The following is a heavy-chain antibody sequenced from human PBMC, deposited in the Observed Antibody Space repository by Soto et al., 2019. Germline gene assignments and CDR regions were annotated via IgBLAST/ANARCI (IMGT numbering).Heavy chain of an antibody. CDR1: GFTFSSYA. V-gene: IGHV3-23*01. CDR2: ISGSGGST. CDR3: AKDSSWVVVSFDY. Sequence: GGSLRLSCAASGFTFSSYAMSWVRQAPGKGLEWVSAISGSGGSTYYADSVKGRFTISRDNSKHTLYLQVDSLRAEDTAVYYCAKDSSWVVVSFDYWGQGTLVTVSS. D-gene: IGHD2-15*01. J-gene: IGHJ4*02.